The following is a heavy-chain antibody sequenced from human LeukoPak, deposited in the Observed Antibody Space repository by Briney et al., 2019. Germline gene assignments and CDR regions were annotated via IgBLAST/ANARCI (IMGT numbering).Heavy chain of an antibody. J-gene: IGHJ4*02. CDR2: ISDSGGIT. CDR3: GRSIYCSSTNCYYDY. CDR1: GFTFSSCA. D-gene: IGHD2-2*01. V-gene: IGHV3-23*01. Sequence: GGSLRLSCAASGFTFSSCAMSWVRQPPGKGLEWVSGISDSGGITYYADSVKGWFTISRDNSKNTLYLQMNSLRAEDTAVYYCGRSIYCSSTNCYYDYWGQGTLVTVSS.